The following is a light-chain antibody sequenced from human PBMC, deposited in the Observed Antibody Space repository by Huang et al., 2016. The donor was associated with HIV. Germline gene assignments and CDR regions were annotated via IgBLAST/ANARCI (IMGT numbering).Light chain of an antibody. Sequence: DIVMTQSPGSLAVSLGERATINCKSSQTILHDSDSRNYLPWYHQKPGQPPKLLIHWASIRKSGVPDRFIGSGSGTDFTLTISSLQAEDGAVYYCQQYYSSPFTFGPGTKVDIK. V-gene: IGKV4-1*01. CDR1: QTILHDSDSRNY. CDR3: QQYYSSPFT. J-gene: IGKJ3*01. CDR2: WAS.